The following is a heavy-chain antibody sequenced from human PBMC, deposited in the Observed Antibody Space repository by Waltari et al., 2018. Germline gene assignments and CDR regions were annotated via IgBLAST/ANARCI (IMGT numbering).Heavy chain of an antibody. CDR1: GYSLSRGYY. V-gene: IGHV4-38-2*01. D-gene: IGHD1-7*01. CDR2: IYHSGST. Sequence: QVQLQESGPGLVKPSETLSLTCAVSGYSLSRGYYWGWIRQPPGKGLEWIGSIYHSGSTYYNPSLKSRVTISVDTSKNQFSLKLSSVTAADTAVYYCARLGDNWNYLYDYWGQGTLVTVSS. J-gene: IGHJ4*02. CDR3: ARLGDNWNYLYDY.